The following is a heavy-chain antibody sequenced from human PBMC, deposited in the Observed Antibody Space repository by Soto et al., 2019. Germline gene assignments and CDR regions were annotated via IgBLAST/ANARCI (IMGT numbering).Heavy chain of an antibody. Sequence: GGSLRLSCAASGFTFSTYTMNWVRQAPGKGLEWVSSISGSSGYIYYADSVKGRFTISRDNAKNSLSLQMNSLRAEDTAVFYCGRGGSDSPMAPGYWGQGTLVTVSS. CDR2: ISGSSGYI. CDR1: GFTFSTYT. V-gene: IGHV3-21*01. D-gene: IGHD5-18*01. CDR3: GRGGSDSPMAPGY. J-gene: IGHJ4*02.